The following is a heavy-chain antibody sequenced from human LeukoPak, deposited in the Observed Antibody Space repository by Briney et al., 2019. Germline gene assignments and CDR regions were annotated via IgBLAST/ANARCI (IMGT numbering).Heavy chain of an antibody. Sequence: PGGSLRLSCAASGFTFSSYAMHWVRQAPGKGLEWVAVISYDGSNKYYADSVKGRFTISRDNSKNTLYLRMNSLRAEDTAVYYCARDPLYCSSTSCYGSHFDYWGQGTLVTVSS. D-gene: IGHD2-2*01. V-gene: IGHV3-30-3*01. CDR1: GFTFSSYA. J-gene: IGHJ4*02. CDR2: ISYDGSNK. CDR3: ARDPLYCSSTSCYGSHFDY.